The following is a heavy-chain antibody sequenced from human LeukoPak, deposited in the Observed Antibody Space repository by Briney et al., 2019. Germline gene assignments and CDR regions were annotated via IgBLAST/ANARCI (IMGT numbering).Heavy chain of an antibody. CDR2: IYYSGST. CDR1: GGSLSSYY. V-gene: IGHV4-59*01. J-gene: IGHJ4*02. D-gene: IGHD5-18*01. Sequence: PSETLSLTCTVSGGSLSSYYRSWIRQPPGKGLEWVGYIYYSGSTNYNPSLKSRVTISVDTSKNQFSLKLSSVTAADTAVYYCARAREPRGYSYGYRALSLDYWGQGTLVTVSS. CDR3: ARAREPRGYSYGYRALSLDY.